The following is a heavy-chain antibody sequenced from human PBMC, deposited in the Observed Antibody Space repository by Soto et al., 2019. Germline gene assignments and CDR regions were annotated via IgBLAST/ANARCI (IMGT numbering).Heavy chain of an antibody. CDR3: ARDWIKIFGVAGEYSYYGIDV. CDR2: ISPIFGTA. D-gene: IGHD3-3*01. J-gene: IGHJ6*02. Sequence: QVQLVQSGAEVKKPGSSVKVSCKASGGTFSSYAISWVRQAPGQGLEWMGGISPIFGTANYAQKFQGRVTITADESTSSAYMELSSLRSEDTAVYYCARDWIKIFGVAGEYSYYGIDVWGQGTTVTVSS. V-gene: IGHV1-69*01. CDR1: GGTFSSYA.